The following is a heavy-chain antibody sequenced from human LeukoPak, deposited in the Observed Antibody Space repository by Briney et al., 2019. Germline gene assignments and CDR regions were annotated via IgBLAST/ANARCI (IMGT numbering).Heavy chain of an antibody. Sequence: SETLSLTCAVSGFSISSGYYWGWIRQPPGKGLEWVGSFYHSGNTYYNPSLKSRVTISVDTSKNQFSLKLSSVTAADTAVYYCARVLKWFGVDAFDIWGQGTMVTVSS. CDR3: ARVLKWFGVDAFDI. CDR1: GFSISSGYY. CDR2: FYHSGNT. D-gene: IGHD3-10*01. V-gene: IGHV4-38-2*01. J-gene: IGHJ3*02.